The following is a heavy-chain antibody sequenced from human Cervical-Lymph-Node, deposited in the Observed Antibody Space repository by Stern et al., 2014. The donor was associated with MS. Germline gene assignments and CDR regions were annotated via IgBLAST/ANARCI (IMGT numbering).Heavy chain of an antibody. CDR3: AKTLGRSYHDPFDM. V-gene: IGHV3-9*01. CDR1: GFTFDDYA. CDR2: ISLNGGRR. D-gene: IGHD3-16*02. Sequence: EVQLVESGGGLVQPGRSLRLSCVASGFTFDDYAMHWVRQAPGQGLEWVSGISLNGGRRNSADSVKVRVTISIDNAKNSLYLQMSSLRPEDTAFYYCAKTLGRSYHDPFDMWGQGTMVIVSS. J-gene: IGHJ3*02.